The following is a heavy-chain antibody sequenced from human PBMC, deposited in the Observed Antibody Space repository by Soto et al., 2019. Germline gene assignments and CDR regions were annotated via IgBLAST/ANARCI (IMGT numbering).Heavy chain of an antibody. Sequence: SETLSLTCTMSGCSVSNGFHNWFRQPPGKGLEWIGYVHYSGSTNYNPSLKSRVIISLDTSKNQFSLKLNSVTVADTAVYFCATGVGWLTDYWGQGTQVTVSS. CDR1: GCSVSNGF. CDR2: VHYSGST. V-gene: IGHV4-59*02. CDR3: ATGVGWLTDY. D-gene: IGHD3-9*01. J-gene: IGHJ4*02.